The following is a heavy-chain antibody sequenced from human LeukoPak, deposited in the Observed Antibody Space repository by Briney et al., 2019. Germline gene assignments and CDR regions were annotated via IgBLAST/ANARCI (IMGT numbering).Heavy chain of an antibody. CDR2: ISAYNGNT. CDR3: ARDLGEGVTIFGVVEPFDI. D-gene: IGHD3-3*01. V-gene: IGHV1-18*04. Sequence: ASVKVSCKASGYTFTGYYMHWVRQAPGQGLEWMGWISAYNGNTNYAQKLQGRVTMTTDTSTSTAYMELRSLRSDDTAVYYCARDLGEGVTIFGVVEPFDIWGQGTMVTVSS. CDR1: GYTFTGYY. J-gene: IGHJ3*02.